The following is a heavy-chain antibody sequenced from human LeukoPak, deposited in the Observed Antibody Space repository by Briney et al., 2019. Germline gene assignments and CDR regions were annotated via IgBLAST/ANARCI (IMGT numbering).Heavy chain of an antibody. D-gene: IGHD1-26*01. CDR3: ARVVGATWYYFDY. CDR1: GYSISSGYY. CDR2: IYLSGST. V-gene: IGHV4-38-2*02. Sequence: PSETLSLTCTVSGYSISSGYYWGWIRQPPGKGLEWIGSIYLSGSTYYNPSLKSRVTISVDTSKNQFSLKLSSVTAADTAVYYCARVVGATWYYFDYWGQGTLVTVSS. J-gene: IGHJ4*02.